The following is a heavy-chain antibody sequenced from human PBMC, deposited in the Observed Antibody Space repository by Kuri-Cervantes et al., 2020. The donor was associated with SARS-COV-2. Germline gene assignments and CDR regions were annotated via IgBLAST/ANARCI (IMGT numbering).Heavy chain of an antibody. Sequence: ASVKVSCKASGYTFTSYYMHWVRQAPGQGLEWMGIINPSGGSTSYAQKFQGRVTITTDESTSTAYMELRSLRSDDTAVYYCARAPIKNPSNWNLDDWGQGTLVTVSS. CDR2: INPSGGST. CDR1: GYTFTSYY. J-gene: IGHJ4*02. V-gene: IGHV1-46*01. D-gene: IGHD1-7*01. CDR3: ARAPIKNPSNWNLDD.